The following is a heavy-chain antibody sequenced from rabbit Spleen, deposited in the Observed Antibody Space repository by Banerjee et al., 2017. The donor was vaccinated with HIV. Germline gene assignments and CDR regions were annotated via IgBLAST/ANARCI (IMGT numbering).Heavy chain of an antibody. Sequence: QSLEESGGDLVKPGASLTLTCTASGFDFSSNNVIYWVRQAPGKGLEWIGCIIVGSPHRSCYASWAKGRFTISKTSSTTVTLQMTSQTAADTATYFCAKLVGGFGYDYIWGWLDLWGPGTLVTVS. V-gene: IGHV1S40*01. CDR2: IIVGSPHRS. CDR1: GFDFSSNNV. CDR3: AKLVGGFGYDYIWGWLDL. J-gene: IGHJ6*01. D-gene: IGHD6-1*01.